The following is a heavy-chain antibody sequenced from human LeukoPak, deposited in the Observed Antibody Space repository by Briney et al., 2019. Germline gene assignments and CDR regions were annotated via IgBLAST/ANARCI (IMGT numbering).Heavy chain of an antibody. Sequence: TSETLSLTCTVSGGSVSSGSYYWSWVRQPPGKGLQWIGYIYNSGSTDYHPSLKSRVTISVDTSKNQLSLNLSTVTAADTAVYYCARVPLYARTGGGHDAFDIWGQGTMVTVSS. CDR3: ARVPLYARTGGGHDAFDI. D-gene: IGHD2-8*01. CDR1: GGSVSSGSYY. CDR2: IYNSGST. V-gene: IGHV4-61*01. J-gene: IGHJ3*02.